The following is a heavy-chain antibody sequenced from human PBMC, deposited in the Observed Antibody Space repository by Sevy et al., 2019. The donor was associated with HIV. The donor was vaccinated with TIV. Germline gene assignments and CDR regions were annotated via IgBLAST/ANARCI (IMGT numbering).Heavy chain of an antibody. CDR1: GFTFSNYA. V-gene: IGHV3-64D*06. CDR3: VDVLGGRQLGPFNN. J-gene: IGHJ4*02. D-gene: IGHD3-3*02. CDR2: ISTDGGST. Sequence: GGSLRLSCSASGFTFSNYAMHWVRQAPGKGLEHVSAISTDGGSTYYADSVKGRFTISRDNSKSMLYLQMGDLRVEDTAVYFCVDVLGGRQLGPFNNWGQGTLVTVS.